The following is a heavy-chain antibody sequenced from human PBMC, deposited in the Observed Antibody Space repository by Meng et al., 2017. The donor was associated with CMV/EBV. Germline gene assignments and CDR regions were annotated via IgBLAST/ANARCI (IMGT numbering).Heavy chain of an antibody. Sequence: QVSSPALVNTSIILSLTSTSSVDTLSSGSDYWSRIRQPPVKCLEWISYIYDSGSTYYNPSLKNRVTISVDTSKNQFSLKLSSVTAANTAVYYCARVTSRVAGAFDYWGQGTLVTVSS. CDR1: VDTLSSGSDY. CDR3: ARVTSRVAGAFDY. V-gene: IGHV4-30-4*08. D-gene: IGHD1-14*01. J-gene: IGHJ4*02. CDR2: IYDSGST.